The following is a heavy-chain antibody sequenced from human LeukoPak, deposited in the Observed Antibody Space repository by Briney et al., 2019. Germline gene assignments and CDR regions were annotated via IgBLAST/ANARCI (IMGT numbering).Heavy chain of an antibody. CDR1: GFTFSSYS. V-gene: IGHV3-21*01. Sequence: GGSLRLSCAASGFTFSSYSMGWVRQAPGKGLEWVSSISSNSNYIYYADSVKGRFTISRDNAKNSLYLQMNSLRAEDTAVYFCARQVTMMGTGIAFDIWGQGTMVTVSS. D-gene: IGHD3-22*01. CDR3: ARQVTMMGTGIAFDI. CDR2: ISSNSNYI. J-gene: IGHJ3*02.